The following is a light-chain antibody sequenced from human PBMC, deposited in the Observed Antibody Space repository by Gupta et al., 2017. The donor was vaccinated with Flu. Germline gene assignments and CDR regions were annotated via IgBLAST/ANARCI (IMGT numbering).Light chain of an antibody. J-gene: IGKJ2*01. CDR1: ESLVHRNGNTY. CDR2: KGS. CDR3: MQGRSWPYA. Sequence: VTLGQPASISCRSSESLVHRNGNTYLDWFQQRPGQSPRRLIYKGSNRDSGVPDRFSGSGSGTEFTLSISRVEADDVGVYYCMQGRSWPYAFGQGTKMEI. V-gene: IGKV2-30*02.